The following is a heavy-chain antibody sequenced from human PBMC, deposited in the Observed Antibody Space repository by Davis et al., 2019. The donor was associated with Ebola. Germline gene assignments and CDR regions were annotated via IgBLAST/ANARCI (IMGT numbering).Heavy chain of an antibody. D-gene: IGHD6-19*01. Sequence: AASVKVSRKASGYTFISYAMHWVRQAPGQRLEWMGWINAVNGNTKYSQKFQDRVTITRDTSASTAYMELSSLRSEDTAVYYCARDPSGWYYFDYWGQGTLVTVSS. V-gene: IGHV1-3*01. J-gene: IGHJ4*02. CDR3: ARDPSGWYYFDY. CDR1: GYTFISYA. CDR2: INAVNGNT.